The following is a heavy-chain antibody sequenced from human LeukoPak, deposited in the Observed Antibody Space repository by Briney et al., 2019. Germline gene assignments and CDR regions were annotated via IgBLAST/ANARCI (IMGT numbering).Heavy chain of an antibody. J-gene: IGHJ3*02. CDR3: ARDRGYYGSDS. D-gene: IGHD3-10*01. CDR2: IKQDGSKK. Sequence: GGSLRLSCVASGFTFSSFWLSWVRQAPGKGREWVANIKQDGSKKYYVDSVKGRFTICRDNAKNSLYLQTNSLRAEDTAVYYCARDRGYYGSDSWGQGTMVTVSS. V-gene: IGHV3-7*03. CDR1: GFTFSSFW.